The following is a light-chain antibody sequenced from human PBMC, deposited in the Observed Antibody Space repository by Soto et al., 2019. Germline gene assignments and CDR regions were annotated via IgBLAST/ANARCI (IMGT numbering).Light chain of an antibody. CDR1: QSVTSY. CDR2: DAS. CDR3: EQRSNWPRLT. Sequence: EIVLTQSPATLPLSPGERDTLSCRASQSVTSYLAWYQQKPGQAPRLLIYDASNRATGIPARFSGSGSGTGFTLTISLLEPEGCAGYYCEQRSNWPRLTFGGATKVEIK. J-gene: IGKJ4*01. V-gene: IGKV3-11*01.